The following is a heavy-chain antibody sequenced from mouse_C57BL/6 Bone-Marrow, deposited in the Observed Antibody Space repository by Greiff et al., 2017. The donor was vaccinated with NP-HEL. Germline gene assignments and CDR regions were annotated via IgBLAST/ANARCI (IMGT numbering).Heavy chain of an antibody. J-gene: IGHJ3*01. V-gene: IGHV1-50*01. CDR2: IDPSDSYT. Sequence: QVQLQQPGAELVKPGASVKLSCKASGYTFTSYWMQWVKQRPGQGLEWIGEIDPSDSYTNYNQKFKGKATLTVDTSSSTAYMQLSSLTSEDSAVYYCARRSSITTVVAPFAYWGQGTLVTVSA. D-gene: IGHD1-1*01. CDR3: ARRSSITTVVAPFAY. CDR1: GYTFTSYW.